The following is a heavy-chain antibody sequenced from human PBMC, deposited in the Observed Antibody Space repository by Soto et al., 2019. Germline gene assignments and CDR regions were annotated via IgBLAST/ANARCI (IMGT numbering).Heavy chain of an antibody. J-gene: IGHJ3*01. CDR2: TTGNSALT. D-gene: IGHD3-16*01. V-gene: IGHV3-23*01. Sequence: GGSLRLSCAGSGFTFSRNAMSWVRQAPGKGLEWVSGTTGNSALTYYADSVKGRFTISRDNSKKTLYLQMNTLSADDTAVYYCAKNRDYDYDAFDVWGQGTVVTVSS. CDR1: GFTFSRNA. CDR3: AKNRDYDYDAFDV.